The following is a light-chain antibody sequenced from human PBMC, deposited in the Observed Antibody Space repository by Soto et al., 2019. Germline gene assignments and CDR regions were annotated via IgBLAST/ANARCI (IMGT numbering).Light chain of an antibody. J-gene: IGLJ2*01. CDR3: AAWDGSLNVVL. CDR2: NTN. Sequence: QSVLTQPPSASGTPGQRVAISGSGSSSNIGTNTVNWYQQLPGSAPQLLIYNTNQRPSGVPGRFSGSKSGASASLAISGLQSEDEADYYCAAWDGSLNVVLFGGGTKLTVL. CDR1: SSNIGTNT. V-gene: IGLV1-44*01.